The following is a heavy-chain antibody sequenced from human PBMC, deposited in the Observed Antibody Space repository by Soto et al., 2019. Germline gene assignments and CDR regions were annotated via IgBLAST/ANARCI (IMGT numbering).Heavy chain of an antibody. CDR1: GFSLSTSGVG. D-gene: IGHD6-19*01. J-gene: IGHJ4*02. V-gene: IGHV2-5*02. Sequence: QITLKESGPTLVKPTQTLTLTCTFSGFSLSTSGVGVGWIRQPPGKALEWLALIYWDDDKRYSPSLKSRLTIPKDTPKKQVVITMTNMDPVDTATYYCARPSYFGSGWQNYFAYWGQGTLVTVSS. CDR2: IYWDDDK. CDR3: ARPSYFGSGWQNYFAY.